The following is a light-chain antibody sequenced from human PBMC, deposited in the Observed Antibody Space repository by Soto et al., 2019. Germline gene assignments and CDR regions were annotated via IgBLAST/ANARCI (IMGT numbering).Light chain of an antibody. CDR1: STYIAEYDY. CDR2: EVS. CDR3: TSYAGTKNYVV. J-gene: IGLJ2*01. V-gene: IGLV2-8*01. Sequence: QSALTQPPSASGSPGQSVTISCTGTSTYIAEYDYVSRYQQSPGKAPKLVIYEVSKRPSGVPDRFSGSKSGNTASLTVSGLQTEDEAVYFCTSYAGTKNYVVFGGGTKVTVL.